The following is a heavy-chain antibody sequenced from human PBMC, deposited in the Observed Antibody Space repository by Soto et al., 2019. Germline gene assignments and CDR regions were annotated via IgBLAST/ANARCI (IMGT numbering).Heavy chain of an antibody. D-gene: IGHD3-10*01. J-gene: IGHJ6*02. CDR3: AKDLNGSGSFTSYYHYGMDV. CDR1: GFTFSNYA. CDR2: ISGSGRNT. Sequence: EVQMLESGGGLVHPGGSLRLSCAASGFTFSNYAMNWVRQAPGKGLEWVSSISGSGRNTYYADSVKGRLTISRDSSKNTLDLQMSGLRVEDTGVYYCAKDLNGSGSFTSYYHYGMDVWGQGTTVTVSS. V-gene: IGHV3-23*01.